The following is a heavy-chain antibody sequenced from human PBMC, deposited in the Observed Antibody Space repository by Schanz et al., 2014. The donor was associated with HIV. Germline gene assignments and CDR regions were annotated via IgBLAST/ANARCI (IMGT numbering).Heavy chain of an antibody. CDR2: IWYDGSNK. V-gene: IGHV3-33*03. CDR3: AKDYGDFVPYGFLDF. Sequence: QVRLVESGGGVVQPGRSLRLSCAASGFTFSSYGMHWVRQAPGKGLEWVAVIWYDGSNKYYGDSVKGRFTVSRDDSKNTVYVQMDSLTAEDTAVCYCAKDYGDFVPYGFLDFWGQGTLVAVSS. CDR1: GFTFSSYG. J-gene: IGHJ4*02. D-gene: IGHD4-17*01.